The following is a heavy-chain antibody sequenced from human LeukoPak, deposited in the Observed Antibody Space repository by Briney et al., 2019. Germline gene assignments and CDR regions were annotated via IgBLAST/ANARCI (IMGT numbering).Heavy chain of an antibody. D-gene: IGHD6-19*01. V-gene: IGHV3-48*04. J-gene: IGHJ4*02. CDR3: AREDGGGSGWYEGVDY. CDR1: GFTFSSYS. CDR2: ISSSSSTI. Sequence: GGSLRLSCAASGFTFSSYSMNWVRQAPGKGLEWVSYISSSSSTIYYADSVKGRFTISRDNAKNSLYLQMNSLRAEDTAVYYCAREDGGGSGWYEGVDYWGQGTLVTVSS.